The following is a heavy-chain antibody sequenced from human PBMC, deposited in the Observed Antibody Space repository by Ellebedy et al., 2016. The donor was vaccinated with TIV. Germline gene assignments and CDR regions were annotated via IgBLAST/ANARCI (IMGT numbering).Heavy chain of an antibody. CDR3: AVRRYYDTSGYYSDSFDI. J-gene: IGHJ3*02. CDR1: EFTFSRNA. Sequence: GESLKISCAASEFTFSRNAVSWVRQAPGKGLEWVSVISGSGDSTYYADSVKGRFTISRDNSKNTVYLQMNTLRAEDTALYYCAVRRYYDTSGYYSDSFDIWGQGTMVTVSS. V-gene: IGHV3-23*01. CDR2: ISGSGDST. D-gene: IGHD3-22*01.